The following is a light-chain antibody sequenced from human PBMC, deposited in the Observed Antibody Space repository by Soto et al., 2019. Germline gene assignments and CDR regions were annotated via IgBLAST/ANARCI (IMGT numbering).Light chain of an antibody. V-gene: IGKV3-11*01. Sequence: EIVLTQSPATLSSFPGDRVTLSCRASQYINTRLAWYQHRPDQAPRLLIYQTSLRAAGIPARFSASGSGTDFTLTISDVQPEDFALYYCHQRQSWPRTFGQGTKV. CDR1: QYINTR. CDR2: QTS. J-gene: IGKJ1*01. CDR3: HQRQSWPRT.